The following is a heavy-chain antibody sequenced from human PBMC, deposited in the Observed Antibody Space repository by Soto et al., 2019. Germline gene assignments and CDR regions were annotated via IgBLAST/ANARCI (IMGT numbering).Heavy chain of an antibody. CDR1: GFTFSSYG. CDR2: IWYDGSNK. Sequence: QVQLVESGGGVVQPGRSLRLSCAASGFTFSSYGMHWVRQAPGKGLEWVAVIWYDGSNKYYADSVKGRFTISRDNSKNTLYLQMNSLRAEDTAVYYCARQYYYDSSGYGWYFDLWGRGTLVTVSS. V-gene: IGHV3-33*01. D-gene: IGHD3-22*01. CDR3: ARQYYYDSSGYGWYFDL. J-gene: IGHJ2*01.